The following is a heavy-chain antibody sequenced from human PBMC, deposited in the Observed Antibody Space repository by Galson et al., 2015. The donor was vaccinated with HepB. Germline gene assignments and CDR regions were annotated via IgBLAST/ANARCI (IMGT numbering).Heavy chain of an antibody. CDR1: GYSLTSYW. CDR3: ARQTGGNSDYYYYYMDV. Sequence: QSGAEVKKPGESLRISCKGSGYSLTSYWISWVRQMPGKGLEWMGRIDPSDSYTNYSPSFQGHVTISADKSISTAYLQWSSLKASDTAMYYCARQTGGNSDYYYYYMDVWGKGTTVTVSS. D-gene: IGHD4-23*01. V-gene: IGHV5-10-1*01. J-gene: IGHJ6*03. CDR2: IDPSDSYT.